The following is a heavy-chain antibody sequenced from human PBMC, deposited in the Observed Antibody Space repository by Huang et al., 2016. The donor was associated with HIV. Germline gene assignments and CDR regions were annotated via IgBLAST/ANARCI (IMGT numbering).Heavy chain of an antibody. CDR1: GFKFSNYW. D-gene: IGHD2-15*01. V-gene: IGHV3-74*01. CDR3: ARAGGFEI. CDR2: IKVEGRTT. Sequence: EEHLVESGGGLVQPGGSLRFSCEASGFKFSNYWMQWVRQAQGKGLSWVSRIKVEGRTTDYAGSGKSRFTISRDNAKNTLYLQMSSLTAEDTAIYYCARAGGFEIWGQGTEVTVSS. J-gene: IGHJ3*02.